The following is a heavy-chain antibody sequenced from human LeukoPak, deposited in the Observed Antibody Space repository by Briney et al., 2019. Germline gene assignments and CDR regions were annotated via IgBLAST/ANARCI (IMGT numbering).Heavy chain of an antibody. CDR1: GGSISSYY. CDR2: IYYSGST. J-gene: IGHJ4*02. D-gene: IGHD1-26*01. CDR3: ARGYSGSYGRFDY. V-gene: IGHV4-59*01. Sequence: PSETLSLTCTVSGGSISSYYWSWIRQPPGKGLEWIGYIYYSGSTSYNPSLKSRVTISVDTSKNQFSLKLSSETAADTAVYYCARGYSGSYGRFDYWGQGTLVTVPS.